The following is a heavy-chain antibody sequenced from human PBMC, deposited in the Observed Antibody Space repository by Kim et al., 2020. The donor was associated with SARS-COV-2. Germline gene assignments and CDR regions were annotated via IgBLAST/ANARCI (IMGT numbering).Heavy chain of an antibody. Sequence: GGSLRLSCAASGFTFSSYEMNWVRQAPGKGLEWVSYISSSGSTIYYADSVKGRFTISRDNAKNSLYLQMNSLRAEDTAVYYCARVGMYSSHPGYWGQGTLVTVSS. CDR2: ISSSGSTI. J-gene: IGHJ4*02. CDR3: ARVGMYSSHPGY. V-gene: IGHV3-48*03. D-gene: IGHD6-13*01. CDR1: GFTFSSYE.